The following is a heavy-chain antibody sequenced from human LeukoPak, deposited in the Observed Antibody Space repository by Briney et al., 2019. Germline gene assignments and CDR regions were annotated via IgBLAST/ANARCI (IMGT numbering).Heavy chain of an antibody. CDR2: IYYSGST. V-gene: IGHV4-39*07. CDR1: GGSFSSSLYY. D-gene: IGHD6-13*01. CDR3: ARARGSQYYYYGMDV. J-gene: IGHJ6*02. Sequence: SETLSLTYTVSGGSFSSSLYYWGWIRQPPGKGLEWIGSIYYSGSTYYNPSLKSRVTMSVDTSRNQFSLKLNSVTAADTAVYYCARARGSQYYYYGMDVWGQGTTVTVFS.